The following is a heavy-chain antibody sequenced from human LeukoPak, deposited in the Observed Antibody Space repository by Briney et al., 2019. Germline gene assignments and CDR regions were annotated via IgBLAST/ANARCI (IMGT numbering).Heavy chain of an antibody. Sequence: SETLSLTCTVSGGSISSYYWGWIRQPPGKGLEWIGSIYYSGSTYYNPSLKSRVTISVDTSKNQFSLKLSSVTAADTAVYYCARGPKGGNSGTWFDPWGQGTLVTVSS. V-gene: IGHV4-39*07. CDR1: GGSISSYY. D-gene: IGHD4-23*01. CDR3: ARGPKGGNSGTWFDP. CDR2: IYYSGST. J-gene: IGHJ5*02.